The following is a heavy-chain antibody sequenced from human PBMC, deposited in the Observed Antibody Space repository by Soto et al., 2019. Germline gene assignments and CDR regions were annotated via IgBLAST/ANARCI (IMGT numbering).Heavy chain of an antibody. J-gene: IGHJ4*02. Sequence: QVQFVQYGAEVKKPGASVRVSCKASGYTFTSYGLHWVRQAPGQSLEWMGCINGGNGYTKYSQKFRGRVTITRDTSASIHYMELSSLISEDTAEYYWARGRDNWNDGPSGYWGQGTLVTVSS. D-gene: IGHD1-1*01. V-gene: IGHV1-3*01. CDR2: INGGNGYT. CDR3: ARGRDNWNDGPSGY. CDR1: GYTFTSYG.